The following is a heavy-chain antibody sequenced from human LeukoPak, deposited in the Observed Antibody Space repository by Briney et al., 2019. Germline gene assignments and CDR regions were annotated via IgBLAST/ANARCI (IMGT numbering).Heavy chain of an antibody. CDR2: INSDGSST. CDR1: GFTFSSYW. CDR3: ARGPYSGSYSLYYYYMDV. Sequence: GGSLRLSCAASGFTFSSYWMHWVRQAPGKGLVWVSRINSDGSSTSYADSVKGRFTISRDNAKNTLYLQKNSLRAEDTAVYYCARGPYSGSYSLYYYYMDVWGKGTTVTISS. V-gene: IGHV3-74*01. D-gene: IGHD1-26*01. J-gene: IGHJ6*03.